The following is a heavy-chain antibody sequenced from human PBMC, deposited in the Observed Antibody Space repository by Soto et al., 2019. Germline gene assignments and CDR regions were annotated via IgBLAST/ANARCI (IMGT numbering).Heavy chain of an antibody. CDR1: GYTFTGYY. V-gene: IGHV1-2*04. Sequence: ASVKVSCKASGYTFTGYYMHWVRQAPGQGLEWMGWINPNSGGTDYAQKFQGWVTMTRDTSISTAYMELSRLRSDDTAVYYCARTLESVAGMYFDYWGQGTLVTVSS. CDR2: INPNSGGT. CDR3: ARTLESVAGMYFDY. J-gene: IGHJ4*02. D-gene: IGHD6-19*01.